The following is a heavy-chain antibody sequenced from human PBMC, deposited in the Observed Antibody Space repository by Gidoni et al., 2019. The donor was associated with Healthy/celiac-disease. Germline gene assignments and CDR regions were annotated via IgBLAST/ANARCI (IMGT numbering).Heavy chain of an antibody. CDR3: AKKASSYGSWFDY. CDR1: GGSVSSGSYY. J-gene: IGHJ4*02. Sequence: QVQLQESGPGLVQPSETLSLPCTVPGGSVSSGSYYWSWLRQPPGKGLEWIGYIYYSGSTNYNPSLKSRVTISVDTSKNQFSLKLSSVTAADTAVYYCAKKASSYGSWFDYWGQGTLVTVSS. D-gene: IGHD5-18*01. V-gene: IGHV4-61*01. CDR2: IYYSGST.